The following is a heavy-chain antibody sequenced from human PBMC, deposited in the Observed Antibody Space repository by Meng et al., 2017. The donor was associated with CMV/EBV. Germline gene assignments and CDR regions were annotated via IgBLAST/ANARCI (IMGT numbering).Heavy chain of an antibody. CDR3: ARGVAESLGWEMGY. J-gene: IGHJ4*02. CDR1: RFTVRNFW. D-gene: IGHD1-26*01. Sequence: VQLVGSGGTLVQPGGSLRLSCAVSRFTVRNFWMHWVRQRSGKGLEWVSRIDNNDGRSTSYADSVRGRFTISRDNAKNTLYLQMDSLRVEDTAVYYCARGVAESLGWEMGYWGQGTLVTVSS. CDR2: IDNNDGRST. V-gene: IGHV3-74*01.